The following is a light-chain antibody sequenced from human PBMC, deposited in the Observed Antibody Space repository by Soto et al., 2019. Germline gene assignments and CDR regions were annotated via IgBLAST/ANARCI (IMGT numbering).Light chain of an antibody. CDR2: EVS. V-gene: IGLV2-8*01. CDR3: SSYAGSNNFVV. Sequence: QSALTQPPSASGSPGQSVTISCTGTSSDVGDYNYVSWYQQHPGKAPKLMIYEVSKRPSGVPDRFSGSKSGNTASLTVSGLQAEYEAAYYCSSYAGSNNFVVFGGGTKLTVL. J-gene: IGLJ2*01. CDR1: SSDVGDYNY.